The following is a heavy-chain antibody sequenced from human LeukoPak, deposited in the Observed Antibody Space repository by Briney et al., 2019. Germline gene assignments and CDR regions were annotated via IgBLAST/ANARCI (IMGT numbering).Heavy chain of an antibody. CDR2: INHSGST. CDR1: GVSISSSNSY. V-gene: IGHV4-39*07. Sequence: SETLSLTCTVSGVSISSSNSYWGWIRQPPGKGLEWIGEINHSGSTNYNPSLKSRVTISVDTSKNQFSLKLSSVTAADTAVYYCARVLRITIFGVVIQNPFDYWGQGTLVTVSS. CDR3: ARVLRITIFGVVIQNPFDY. J-gene: IGHJ4*02. D-gene: IGHD3-3*01.